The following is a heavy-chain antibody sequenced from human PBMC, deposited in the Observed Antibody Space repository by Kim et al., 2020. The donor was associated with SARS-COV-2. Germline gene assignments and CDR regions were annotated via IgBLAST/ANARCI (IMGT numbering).Heavy chain of an antibody. CDR3: ARSLSHSSSWYWSYYYYYGMDV. V-gene: IGHV3-33*01. J-gene: IGHJ6*02. CDR1: GFTFSSYG. CDR2: IWYDGSNK. Sequence: GGSLRLSCAASGFTFSSYGMHWVRQAPGKGLEWVAVIWYDGSNKYYADSVKGRFTISRDNSKNTLYLQMNSLRAEDTAVYYCARSLSHSSSWYWSYYYYYGMDVCGQGTTVTVSS. D-gene: IGHD6-13*01.